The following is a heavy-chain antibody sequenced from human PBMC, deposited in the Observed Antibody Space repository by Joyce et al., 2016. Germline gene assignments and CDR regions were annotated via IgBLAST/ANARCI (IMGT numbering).Heavy chain of an antibody. CDR1: GFTFSSYG. CDR2: LSSSSSYI. J-gene: IGHJ4*02. Sequence: EVQLVESGGGLVKPGGSLRLSCAASGFTFSSYGMSWVRQAPGKGLEWVSSLSSSSSYIKYTDSVKGRFTISRDNAKNSLYLQMNSLRVEDTAVYYCARSSYTNGIFDYWGQGTLVTVYS. D-gene: IGHD2-8*01. CDR3: ARSSYTNGIFDY. V-gene: IGHV3-21*01.